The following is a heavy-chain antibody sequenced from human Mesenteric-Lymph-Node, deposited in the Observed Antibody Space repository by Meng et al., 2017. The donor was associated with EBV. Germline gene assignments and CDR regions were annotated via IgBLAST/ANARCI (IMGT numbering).Heavy chain of an antibody. D-gene: IGHD5-12*01. Sequence: LVAHWGGLSPPGGVLSVSFTGSDFTFSHKRPQWGRQGTGKGLVWVSRSDGGGRSTSYADSVKGRFTISRDNAKNTLYLQMNSLRAEDTAVYYCARAEFSGPSLVYWGQGTLVTVSS. CDR1: DFTFSHKR. CDR2: SDGGGRST. J-gene: IGHJ4*02. V-gene: IGHV3-74*01. CDR3: ARAEFSGPSLVY.